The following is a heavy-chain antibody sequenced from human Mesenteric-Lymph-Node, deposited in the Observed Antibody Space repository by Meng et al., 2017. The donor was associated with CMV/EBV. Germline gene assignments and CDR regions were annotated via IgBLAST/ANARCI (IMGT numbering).Heavy chain of an antibody. CDR3: ARGVPYGSGSYSGTVFDY. Sequence: FSSYAISWVPQAPGQGLEWMGGIIPIFGTANYAQKFQGRVTITADKSTSTAYMELSSLRSEDTAVYYCARGVPYGSGSYSGTVFDYWGQGTLVTVSS. V-gene: IGHV1-69*06. J-gene: IGHJ4*02. CDR2: IIPIFGTA. CDR1: FSSYA. D-gene: IGHD3-10*01.